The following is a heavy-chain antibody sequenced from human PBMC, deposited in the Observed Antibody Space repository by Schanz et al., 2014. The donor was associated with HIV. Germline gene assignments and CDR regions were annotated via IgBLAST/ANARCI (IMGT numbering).Heavy chain of an antibody. CDR1: GFTFNNYA. Sequence: EVQLLDSGGGLVQPGGSLRLSCVASGFTFNNYAMTWVRQAPGKGLEWVSSISASGGSTYYADSVLARFTISRDNSRNILYLQMSNLRAEDTALYYCVTEQYSTISAWGQGALVIVSS. V-gene: IGHV3-23*01. CDR2: ISASGGST. CDR3: VTEQYSTISA. D-gene: IGHD2-15*01. J-gene: IGHJ5*02.